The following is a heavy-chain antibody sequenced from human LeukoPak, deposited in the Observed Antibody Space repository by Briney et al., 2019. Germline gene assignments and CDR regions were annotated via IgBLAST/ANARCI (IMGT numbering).Heavy chain of an antibody. CDR1: GFTFDDYA. D-gene: IGHD2-15*01. CDR3: AHQDGGGFDY. CDR2: ISWNSGNI. J-gene: IGHJ4*02. Sequence: PGGSLRLSCVASGFTFDDYAMHWVRQGPGKGLEWVSGISWNSGNIGYADSVKGRFTISRDNAKNSLHLQMNSLRAEDTAVYYCAHQDGGGFDYWGQGTLVTVSS. V-gene: IGHV3-9*01.